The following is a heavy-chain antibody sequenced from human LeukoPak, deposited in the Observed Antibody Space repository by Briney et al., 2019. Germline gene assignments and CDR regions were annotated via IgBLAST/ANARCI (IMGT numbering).Heavy chain of an antibody. CDR3: ARDDVGYLDY. V-gene: IGHV3-48*01. D-gene: IGHD1-26*01. Sequence: PGGSLRLSCAASGFTFSSYSMNWVRQTPEKGLEWISYISSSSGTMYYADSVKGRFTISRDNAKNSVQLQMNSLRAEDTAVYYCARDDVGYLDYWGQGTLVTVSS. J-gene: IGHJ4*02. CDR1: GFTFSSYS. CDR2: ISSSSGTM.